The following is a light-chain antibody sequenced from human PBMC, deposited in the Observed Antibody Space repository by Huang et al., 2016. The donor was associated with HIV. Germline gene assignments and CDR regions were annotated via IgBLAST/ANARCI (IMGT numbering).Light chain of an antibody. CDR2: GAS. V-gene: IGKV3-15*01. CDR3: QHYNNWPLFT. Sequence: IIMIQSPATLSVSPGDRATLSCSTSQSVRSNLAWDQQKAGQAPSLLIFGASTRATGVPARFSVSGSGTEFTLTISNVQSEDFAVYYCQHYNNWPLFTFGPGTKVDIK. CDR1: QSVRSN. J-gene: IGKJ3*01.